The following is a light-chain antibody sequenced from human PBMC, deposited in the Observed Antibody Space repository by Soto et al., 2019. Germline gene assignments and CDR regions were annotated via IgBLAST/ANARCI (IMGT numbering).Light chain of an antibody. CDR2: EVT. CDR3: CSDAGRSTYV. V-gene: IGLV2-23*02. Sequence: SVLTQPASVSGSPGQSITISCTRTSSDVGSFNFVSWYQQYPGKAPKVLIYEVTKRPSGVSDRFSGSKSGNTASLTISGLQAEDEADYYCCSDAGRSTYVFGGGTKVTVL. J-gene: IGLJ1*01. CDR1: SSDVGSFNF.